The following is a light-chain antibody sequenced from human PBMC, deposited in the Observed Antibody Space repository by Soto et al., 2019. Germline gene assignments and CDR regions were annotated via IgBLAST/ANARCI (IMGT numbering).Light chain of an antibody. CDR3: SSYTIATALV. V-gene: IGLV2-14*01. J-gene: IGLJ1*01. Sequence: QSVLTQPASVSWSPGQSITISCTGTSSDVGAYDFVSWYQQHPGKAPKLVISEVTNRPSGISDRFSGSKSGNTASLTISGLQADNEASYSCSSYTIATALVFGSGTKVTVL. CDR2: EVT. CDR1: SSDVGAYDF.